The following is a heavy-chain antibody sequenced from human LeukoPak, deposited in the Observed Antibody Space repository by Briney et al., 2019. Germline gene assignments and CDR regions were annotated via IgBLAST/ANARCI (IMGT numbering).Heavy chain of an antibody. D-gene: IGHD3-22*01. CDR1: GFTFSSYA. V-gene: IGHV3-23*01. J-gene: IGHJ4*02. Sequence: PGGSLRLSCAASGFTFSSYAMSWVRQAPGKGLEWVSAISGSGGSTYYADSVKGRFTISRDNSKNTLYLQMNSLRAEDTAVYYCAKDHANYYDSSGYYVWADWGQGTLVTVSS. CDR3: AKDHANYYDSSGYYVWAD. CDR2: ISGSGGST.